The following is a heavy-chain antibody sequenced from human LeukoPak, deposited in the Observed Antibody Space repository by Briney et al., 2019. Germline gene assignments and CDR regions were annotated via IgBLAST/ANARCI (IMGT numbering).Heavy chain of an antibody. CDR3: ARDIGSGSYY. Sequence: ASVKVSCKASGYTFSDYYMHWVRQAPGQGLEWMGWINPNSGDTNYAQKFQGRVTMTRDTSINTAYMELSRLRSDDTAVYYCARDIGSGSYYWGQGTLVTVSS. D-gene: IGHD3-10*01. CDR1: GYTFSDYY. J-gene: IGHJ4*02. CDR2: INPNSGDT. V-gene: IGHV1-2*02.